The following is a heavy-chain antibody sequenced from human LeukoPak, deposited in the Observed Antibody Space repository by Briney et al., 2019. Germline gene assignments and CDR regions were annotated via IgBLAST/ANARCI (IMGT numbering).Heavy chain of an antibody. J-gene: IGHJ4*02. CDR3: ARVTGYVIEDYFDY. CDR1: GGSFSGYY. D-gene: IGHD3-22*01. CDR2: INHSGST. V-gene: IGHV4-34*01. Sequence: SETLSLTCAVYGGSFSGYYWSWIRQPPGKGLEWIGEINHSGSTNYNPSLKSRVTMSVDTSKNQFSLKLSSVTAADTAVYYCARVTGYVIEDYFDYWGQGTLVTVSS.